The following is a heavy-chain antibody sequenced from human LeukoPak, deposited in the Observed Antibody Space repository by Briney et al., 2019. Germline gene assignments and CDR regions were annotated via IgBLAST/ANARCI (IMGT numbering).Heavy chain of an antibody. D-gene: IGHD3-10*01. V-gene: IGHV4-39*01. J-gene: IGHJ5*02. CDR1: GGSISSSSYY. Sequence: SETLSLTCTVSGGSISSSSYYWGWIRQPPGKGLEWIGSIYYSGSTYYNPSLKSRVTISVDTSKNQFSLKLSSVTAADTAVYYCARRGPLRTLLRGVKSGWFDPWGQGTLVTVSS. CDR2: IYYSGST. CDR3: ARRGPLRTLLRGVKSGWFDP.